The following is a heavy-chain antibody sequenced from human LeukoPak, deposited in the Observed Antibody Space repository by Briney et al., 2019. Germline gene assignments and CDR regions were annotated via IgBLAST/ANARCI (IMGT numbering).Heavy chain of an antibody. D-gene: IGHD6-13*01. J-gene: IGHJ4*02. CDR3: ARDNSSWMEFFDY. CDR2: ISSSSSYI. V-gene: IGHV3-21*01. CDR1: GFTFSSYS. Sequence: GGSLRLSCAASGFTFSSYSMNWVRQAPGKGLEWVSSISSSSSYIYYADSVKGRFTISRDNAKNSLYLQMNSLRAEDTAVYYCARDNSSWMEFFDYWGQGTLVTVSS.